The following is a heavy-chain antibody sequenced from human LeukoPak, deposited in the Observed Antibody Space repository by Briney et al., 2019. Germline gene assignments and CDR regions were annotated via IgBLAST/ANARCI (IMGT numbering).Heavy chain of an antibody. CDR3: ASGGYSGYDWGDAFDI. CDR2: IYSGGST. V-gene: IGHV3-53*01. J-gene: IGHJ3*02. Sequence: GGSLRLSCAASGFTVSSNYMSWVRQAPGKGLVWVSVIYSGGSTYYADSVKGRFTISRDNSKNTLYLQMNSLRAEDTAVYYCASGGYSGYDWGDAFDIWGQGTMVTVSS. CDR1: GFTVSSNY. D-gene: IGHD5-12*01.